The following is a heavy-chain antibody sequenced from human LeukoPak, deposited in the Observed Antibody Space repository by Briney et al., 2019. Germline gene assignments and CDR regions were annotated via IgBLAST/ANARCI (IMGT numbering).Heavy chain of an antibody. CDR3: ARDRYYYDSSGYYRLDY. V-gene: IGHV4-4*07. D-gene: IGHD3-22*01. CDR2: IHTSGST. CDR1: GGSISSYY. Sequence: SETLSLTCTASGGSISSYYWSWIRQPAGKGLEWIGRIHTSGSTNYNPSLKSRVTMSVDTSKNQFSLKLSSVTAADTAVYYCARDRYYYDSSGYYRLDYWGQGTLVTVSS. J-gene: IGHJ4*02.